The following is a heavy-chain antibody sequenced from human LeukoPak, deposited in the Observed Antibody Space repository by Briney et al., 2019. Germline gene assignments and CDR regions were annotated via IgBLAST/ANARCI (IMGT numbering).Heavy chain of an antibody. CDR2: INHSGST. CDR1: GGSFSGYY. CDR3: ARAPLYYYDSSGYYRGAFDI. V-gene: IGHV4-34*01. J-gene: IGHJ3*02. Sequence: SETLSLTCAVYGGSFSGYYWSWIRQPPGKGLEWIGEINHSGSTNYNPSLKSRVTISVGTSKNQFSLKLSSVTAADTAVYYCARAPLYYYDSSGYYRGAFDIWGQGTMVTVSS. D-gene: IGHD3-22*01.